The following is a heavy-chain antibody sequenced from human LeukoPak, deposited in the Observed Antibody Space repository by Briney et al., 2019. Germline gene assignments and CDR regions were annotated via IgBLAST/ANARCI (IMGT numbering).Heavy chain of an antibody. CDR2: FYYSGST. J-gene: IGHJ2*01. D-gene: IGHD6-13*01. Sequence: PSETLSLTCTVSGGSISSSSYYWGWIRQPPGKGLEWIGSFYYSGSTYYNPSLKSRVTISVDTSKNQFSLKLSSVTAADTAVYYCARVYYSSSYDYWYFDLWGRGTLVTVSS. CDR3: ARVYYSSSYDYWYFDL. CDR1: GGSISSSSYY. V-gene: IGHV4-39*07.